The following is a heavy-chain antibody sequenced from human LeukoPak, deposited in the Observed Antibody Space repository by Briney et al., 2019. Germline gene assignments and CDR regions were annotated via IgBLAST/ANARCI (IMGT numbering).Heavy chain of an antibody. Sequence: AGGSLRLSCAASGFTFSTYIMKWVRQAPGKGLAWVSSIDSGGNYIDYADSVKGRFTISRDNAKNSLYLQMNSLRAEDTAVYYCARETSGNYYFDSWGQGTLVTVSS. V-gene: IGHV3-21*01. CDR1: GFTFSTYI. D-gene: IGHD1-26*01. CDR2: IDSGGNYI. J-gene: IGHJ4*02. CDR3: ARETSGNYYFDS.